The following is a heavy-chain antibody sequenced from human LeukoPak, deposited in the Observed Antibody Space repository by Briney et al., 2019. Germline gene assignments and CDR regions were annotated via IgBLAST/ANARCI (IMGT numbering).Heavy chain of an antibody. CDR1: GGSISSSSYY. J-gene: IGHJ4*02. CDR2: IYYSGST. V-gene: IGHV4-39*07. CDR3: ARATEGVLSYYFDY. Sequence: SETLSLTCTVSGGSISSSSYYWGWIRQPPGKGLEWIGSIYYSGSTYYNPSLKSRVTISVDTSKNQFSLKLSSVTAADTAVYYCARATEGVLSYYFDYWGQGTLVTVSS. D-gene: IGHD2-8*01.